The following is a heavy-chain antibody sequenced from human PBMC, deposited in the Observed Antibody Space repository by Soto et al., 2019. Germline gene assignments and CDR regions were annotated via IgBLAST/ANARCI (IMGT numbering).Heavy chain of an antibody. Sequence: GGSLRLSCAASGFTFSSYAMSWVRQAPGKGLEWVSAISGSGGSTYYADSVKGRFTISRDNSKNTLYLQMNSLRAEDTAVYYCAKAFRYYGSDPDAFDIWGQGTKVTVSS. CDR3: AKAFRYYGSDPDAFDI. V-gene: IGHV3-23*01. CDR1: GFTFSSYA. CDR2: ISGSGGST. D-gene: IGHD3-10*01. J-gene: IGHJ3*02.